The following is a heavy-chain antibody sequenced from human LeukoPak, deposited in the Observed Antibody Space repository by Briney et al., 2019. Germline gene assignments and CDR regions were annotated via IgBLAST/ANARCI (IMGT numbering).Heavy chain of an antibody. CDR2: ISHDGSNK. CDR3: ARDARVVATLDY. Sequence: GGSLRLSCAASGFTFSSYAMHWVRQAPGKGLEWVAVISHDGSNKYYADSVKGRFTISRDNSKNTLYLQMNSLRAEDTAVYYCARDARVVATLDYWGQGTLVTVSS. V-gene: IGHV3-30*04. J-gene: IGHJ4*02. D-gene: IGHD5-12*01. CDR1: GFTFSSYA.